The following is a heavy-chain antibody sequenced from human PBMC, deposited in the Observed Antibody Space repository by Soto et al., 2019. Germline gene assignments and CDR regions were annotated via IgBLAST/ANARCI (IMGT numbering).Heavy chain of an antibody. J-gene: IGHJ4*02. Sequence: SCKASGYTFTVYYMHWVLQAPVKGLEWVAVIWYDGSNKYYADSVKGRFTISRDNSKNTLYLQMNSLRAEDTAVYYCARDPTYCSSTSCYGSRYFDYWGQGTLVTVSS. CDR2: IWYDGSNK. CDR3: ARDPTYCSSTSCYGSRYFDY. D-gene: IGHD2-2*01. V-gene: IGHV3-33*01. CDR1: GYTFTVYY.